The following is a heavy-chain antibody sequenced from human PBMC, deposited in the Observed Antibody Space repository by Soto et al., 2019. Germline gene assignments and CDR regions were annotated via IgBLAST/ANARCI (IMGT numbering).Heavy chain of an antibody. CDR1: GGTFSSYA. CDR3: ARGYLVSVVTAIRRNNWFDP. J-gene: IGHJ5*02. Sequence: SVKVSCKASGGTFSSYAISWVRQAPGQGLEWMGGIIPIFGTANYAQKFQGRVTITADESTSTAYMELSSLRSEDTAVYYCARGYLVSVVTAIRRNNWFDPWGQGTLVTVSS. D-gene: IGHD2-21*02. V-gene: IGHV1-69*13. CDR2: IIPIFGTA.